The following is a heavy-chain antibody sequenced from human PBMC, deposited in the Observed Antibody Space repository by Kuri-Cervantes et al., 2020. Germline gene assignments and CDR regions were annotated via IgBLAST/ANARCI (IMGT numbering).Heavy chain of an antibody. CDR3: ARMDTAMVHAFDI. Sequence: GESLKISCVASGFTFSSYGMHWVRQAPGKGPEWAAYIRNDGGDKYYAVSVKGRFTISRDNAKNSLYLQMNSLRAEDTAVYYCARMDTAMVHAFDIWGQGIMVTVSS. CDR2: IRNDGGDK. D-gene: IGHD5-18*01. V-gene: IGHV3-33*01. J-gene: IGHJ3*02. CDR1: GFTFSSYG.